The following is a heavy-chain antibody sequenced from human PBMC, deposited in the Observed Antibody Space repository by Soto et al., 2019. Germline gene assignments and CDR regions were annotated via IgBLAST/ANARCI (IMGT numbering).Heavy chain of an antibody. V-gene: IGHV1-69*06. J-gene: IGHJ4*02. Sequence: GASVKVSCKASGGTFSSYAISWVRQAPGQGLEWMGGIIPIFGTANYAQKFQGRVTITADKSTSTAYMELSSLRSEDTAVYYCARVVDTAMVYYDYWGQGTLVTVSS. CDR3: ARVVDTAMVYYDY. D-gene: IGHD5-18*01. CDR2: IIPIFGTA. CDR1: GGTFSSYA.